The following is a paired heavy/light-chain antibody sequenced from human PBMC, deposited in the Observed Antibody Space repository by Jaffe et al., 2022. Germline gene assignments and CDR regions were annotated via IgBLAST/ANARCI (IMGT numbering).Heavy chain of an antibody. Sequence: QVQLVQSGAEVKKPGASVKVSCKASGYTFTSYAMHWVRQAPGQRLEWMGWINAGNGNTKYSQKFQGRVTITRDTSASTAYMELSSLRSEDTAVYYCARTDYYGSGSPAVYFDYWGQGTLVTVSS. D-gene: IGHD3-10*01. CDR1: GYTFTSYA. CDR3: ARTDYYGSGSPAVYFDY. V-gene: IGHV1-3*01. CDR2: INAGNGNT. J-gene: IGHJ4*02.
Light chain of an antibody. CDR3: QQRSNWPGMYT. CDR2: DAS. CDR1: QSVSSY. J-gene: IGKJ2*01. Sequence: EIVLTQSPATLSLSPGERATLSCRASQSVSSYLAWYQQKPGQAPRLLIYDASNRATGIPARFSGSGSGTDFTLTISSLEPEDFAVYYCQQRSNWPGMYTFGQGTKLEIK. V-gene: IGKV3-11*01.